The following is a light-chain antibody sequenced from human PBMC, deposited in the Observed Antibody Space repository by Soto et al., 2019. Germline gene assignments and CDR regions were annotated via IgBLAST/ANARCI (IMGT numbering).Light chain of an antibody. Sequence: DIQMTQSPSSLSASVGDRVTITCRASQGIRNDLGWYQQKPGKAPKLLIYAASSLQSGVPSRFSGSGSGTDFTLTIRRLEPEDAAVYYCQQYGSSPITFGQGTRLEIK. J-gene: IGKJ5*01. CDR2: AAS. V-gene: IGKV1-17*01. CDR1: QGIRND. CDR3: QQYGSSPIT.